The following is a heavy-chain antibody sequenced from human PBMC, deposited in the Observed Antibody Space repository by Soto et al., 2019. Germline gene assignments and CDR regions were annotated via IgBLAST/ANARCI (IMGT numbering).Heavy chain of an antibody. CDR2: IYYSGST. J-gene: IGHJ4*02. CDR3: ARSTARSGSYEYFDY. V-gene: IGHV4-30-4*01. Sequence: SETLSLTCTVSGGSISSGDYYWSWIRQPPGKGLEWIGYIYYSGSTYYNPSLKSRVTISVDTSKNQFSLKLSSVTAADTAVYYCARSTARSGSYEYFDYWGQGTLVTVSS. CDR1: GGSISSGDYY. D-gene: IGHD3-10*01.